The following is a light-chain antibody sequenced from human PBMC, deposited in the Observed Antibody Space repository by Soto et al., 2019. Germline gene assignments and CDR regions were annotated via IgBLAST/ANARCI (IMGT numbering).Light chain of an antibody. V-gene: IGKV1-39*01. J-gene: IGKJ2*01. Sequence: DIQMTQSPSSLSASVVDTVTITCRASQSISVHLNWYQQKPGKVPKLLIYAASNLQSGVPSSFSDSGSETDFALTISSLQPEDFATYYCQQRYITPYTFGQGTKLQIK. CDR2: AAS. CDR3: QQRYITPYT. CDR1: QSISVH.